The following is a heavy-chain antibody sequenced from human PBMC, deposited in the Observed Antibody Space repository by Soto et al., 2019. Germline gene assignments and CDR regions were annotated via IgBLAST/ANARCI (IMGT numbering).Heavy chain of an antibody. V-gene: IGHV4-39*07. J-gene: IGHJ5*02. D-gene: IGHD3-10*01. CDR2: VYYRGRS. CDR1: GGSVSNSNYY. CDR3: ARDRRVSAVRGVILSSWFDP. Sequence: SETLSLTCTVSGGSVSNSNYYWGWIRQSPGKGLEWIGSVYYRGRSYSKSSVKSRVTISVDTSKNQFSLNLSSVTASDTAVYYCARDRRVSAVRGVILSSWFDPWGPGTLVTVSS.